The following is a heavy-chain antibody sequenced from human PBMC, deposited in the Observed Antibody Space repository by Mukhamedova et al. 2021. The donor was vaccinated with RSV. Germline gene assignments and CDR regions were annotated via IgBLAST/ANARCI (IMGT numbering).Heavy chain of an antibody. CDR2: ISYDGSNK. J-gene: IGHJ4*02. D-gene: IGHD3-10*01. Sequence: GLEWVAVISYDGSNKYYADSVKGRFTISRDNSKNTLYLQMNSLRAEDTAVHYCARDANYGSASYYFDYWGQGTLVTVSS. V-gene: IGHV3-30*04. CDR3: ARDANYGSASYYFDY.